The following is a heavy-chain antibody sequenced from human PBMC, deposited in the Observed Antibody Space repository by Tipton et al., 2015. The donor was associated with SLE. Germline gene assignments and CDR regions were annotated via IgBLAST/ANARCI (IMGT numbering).Heavy chain of an antibody. CDR2: NFYGGDT. CDR3: ARDPEY. CDR1: GAFINSYS. J-gene: IGHJ4*02. V-gene: IGHV4-59*12. Sequence: TLSLTCTVSGAFINSYSWTWIRQPPGKGLEWIGHNFYGGDTEYNPSLRSRVAISVDTSKNQFSLSLRSVTAADTAIYYCARDPEYWGQGTLVIVSS.